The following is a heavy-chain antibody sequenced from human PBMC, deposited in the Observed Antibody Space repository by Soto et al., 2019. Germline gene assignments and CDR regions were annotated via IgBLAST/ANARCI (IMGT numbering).Heavy chain of an antibody. J-gene: IGHJ6*02. Sequence: GESLRLSCATSGFAVSSNYFIWVRQAPGKGLECVSGIFGGGKIYYADSVKGRFITSKDNSNSMVYLQMNSLRAEDTAIYYCARGWLSGYYGMDVWGQGTTVTVSS. CDR2: IFGGGKI. CDR3: ARGWLSGYYGMDV. D-gene: IGHD3-22*01. CDR1: GFAVSSNY. V-gene: IGHV3-53*01.